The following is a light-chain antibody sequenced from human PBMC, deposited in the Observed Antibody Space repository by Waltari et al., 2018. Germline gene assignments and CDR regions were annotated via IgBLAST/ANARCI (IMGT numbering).Light chain of an antibody. J-gene: IGLJ1*01. CDR2: EVS. V-gene: IGLV2-14*01. CDR1: DSDVGAYDF. Sequence: QSALTQPASVSGSPGQSITISCSGTDSDVGAYDFVSWYQQHPGKAPHLIIYEVSNRPSGISNRFSASNSGNTASLTIFGLQAEDEADYHCSSYTTSSAPGVFGTGTRVTVL. CDR3: SSYTTSSAPGV.